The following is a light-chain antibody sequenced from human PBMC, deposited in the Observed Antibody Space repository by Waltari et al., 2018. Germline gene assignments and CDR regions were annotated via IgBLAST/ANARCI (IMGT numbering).Light chain of an antibody. CDR2: GIW. Sequence: IVMTQSPGTLSVSPGQRASLSCRASETIYNFLAWYQQKPGQSPRLLIPGIWTRAAGVPARFTGSGSGADFTLTIDSLQSDDFALYFCQQYFNWPLTFGQGTKVEI. V-gene: IGKV3-15*01. J-gene: IGKJ1*01. CDR3: QQYFNWPLT. CDR1: ETIYNF.